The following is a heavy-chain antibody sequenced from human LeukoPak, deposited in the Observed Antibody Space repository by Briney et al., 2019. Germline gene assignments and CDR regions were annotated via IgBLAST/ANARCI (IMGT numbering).Heavy chain of an antibody. CDR2: MNPNSGNT. CDR1: GYTFTSYD. CDR3: ARALYSSSIRFYYYMDV. Sequence: ASVKVSCKASGYTFTSYDINWVRQATGRGLEWMGWMNPNSGNTGYAQKFQGRVTMTRNTSISTAYMELSSLRSEDTAVYYCARALYSSSIRFYYYMDVWGKRTTVTVSS. D-gene: IGHD6-6*01. J-gene: IGHJ6*03. V-gene: IGHV1-8*01.